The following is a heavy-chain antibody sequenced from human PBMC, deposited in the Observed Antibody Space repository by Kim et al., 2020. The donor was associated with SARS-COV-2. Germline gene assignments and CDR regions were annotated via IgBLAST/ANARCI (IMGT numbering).Heavy chain of an antibody. Sequence: SQTLSLTCVISGDSVSRNGAAWNWIRQSPSRGLEWLGRTYYSSKWYSDYAVFVRGRISINPDTSKNQFSLQLRSVTPEDTAVYYCARVSQCSGGICYYSWFDPWGQGTLVTVSS. CDR1: GDSVSRNGAA. CDR2: TYYSSKWYS. V-gene: IGHV6-1*01. J-gene: IGHJ5*02. CDR3: ARVSQCSGGICYYSWFDP. D-gene: IGHD2-15*01.